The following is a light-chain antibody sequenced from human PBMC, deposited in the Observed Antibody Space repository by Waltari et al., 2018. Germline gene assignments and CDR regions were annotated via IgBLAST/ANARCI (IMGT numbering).Light chain of an antibody. Sequence: ELVLTQSPGTLSLSPGAGAPLSCRASQSVNNNFLAWYQQKPGQAPRLLIYAASSRATGIPDRFSGSGSGTDFTLTINSLQAEDAAIYYCHQYYDTPYTFGQGTKVEIK. CDR1: QSVNNNF. V-gene: IGKV3-20*01. CDR2: AAS. CDR3: HQYYDTPYT. J-gene: IGKJ2*01.